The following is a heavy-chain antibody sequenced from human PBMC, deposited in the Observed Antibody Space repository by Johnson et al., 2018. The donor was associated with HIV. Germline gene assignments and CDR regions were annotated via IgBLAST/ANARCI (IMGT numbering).Heavy chain of an antibody. V-gene: IGHV3-20*04. CDR1: GFTFDDYG. Sequence: VQLLESGGGVVRPGGSLRLSCAASGFTFDDYGMSWVRQAPGKGLEWVSGINWNGGSTGYADSVKGRFTISRDNSKNTLYLQMNSLRAEDTAVYYCAKDSGSIAFDIWGQGTMVTVSS. CDR2: INWNGGST. CDR3: AKDSGSIAFDI. J-gene: IGHJ3*02. D-gene: IGHD6-19*01.